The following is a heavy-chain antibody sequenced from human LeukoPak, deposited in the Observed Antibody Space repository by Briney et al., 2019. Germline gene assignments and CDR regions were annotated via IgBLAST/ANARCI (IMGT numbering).Heavy chain of an antibody. CDR3: ARRGVVVVAATYYYYGMDV. Sequence: GASVMVSCKASGYTFTSYDINWVRQATGQGLEWMGWMNPNSGNTGYAQKFQGRVTMTRNTSISTAYMELSSLRSEDTAVYYCARRGVVVVAATYYYYGMDVWGQGTTVTVSS. J-gene: IGHJ6*02. V-gene: IGHV1-8*01. CDR2: MNPNSGNT. D-gene: IGHD2-15*01. CDR1: GYTFTSYD.